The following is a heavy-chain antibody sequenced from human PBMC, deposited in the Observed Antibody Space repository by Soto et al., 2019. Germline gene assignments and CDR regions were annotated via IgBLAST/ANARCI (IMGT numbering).Heavy chain of an antibody. D-gene: IGHD5-18*01. Sequence: QVQLVQSGAEVKKPGASVKVSCKASGYTFTGYYMHWVRQTPGQGLEWMGWINPNSGGTNYAQKFQGWVTMTRDTSISTAYMELSRLRSDDTAVYYCARASVNPVDTATYYGMDVWGQGTTVTVSS. CDR3: ARASVNPVDTATYYGMDV. V-gene: IGHV1-2*04. J-gene: IGHJ6*02. CDR2: INPNSGGT. CDR1: GYTFTGYY.